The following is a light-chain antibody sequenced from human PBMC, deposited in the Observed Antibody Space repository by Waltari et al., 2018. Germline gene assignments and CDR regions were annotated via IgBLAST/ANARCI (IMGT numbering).Light chain of an antibody. V-gene: IGKV1-39*02. Sequence: DIQMTQSPSSLSASVGDRVTITCRASQTIDRYLNWYQQKPGKAPKLLIYGISNLQSGVPSRFIGSGSGTDFTLTISRLEPEDFAVYYCQYYGRSPLPSFGGGTKVEIK. CDR3: QYYGRSPLPS. J-gene: IGKJ4*01. CDR2: GIS. CDR1: QTIDRY.